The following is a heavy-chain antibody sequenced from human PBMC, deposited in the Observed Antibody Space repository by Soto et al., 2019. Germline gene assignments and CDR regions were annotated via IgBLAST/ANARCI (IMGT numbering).Heavy chain of an antibody. CDR1: GYTLNTYG. Sequence: QVQLVQSGAEVKKPGASVKVSCKASGYTLNTYGITWVRQAPGQGLEWMGWISANNDHTNYPQKLQGKVTMTTDTPTSTAYMELRSLTSDYTAVYYCARGTYFDYWGQGTLVTVSS. J-gene: IGHJ4*02. CDR3: ARGTYFDY. CDR2: ISANNDHT. V-gene: IGHV1-18*01.